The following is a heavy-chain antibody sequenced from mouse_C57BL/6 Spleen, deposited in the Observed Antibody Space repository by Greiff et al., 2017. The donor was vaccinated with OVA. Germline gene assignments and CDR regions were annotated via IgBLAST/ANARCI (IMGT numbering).Heavy chain of an antibody. CDR3: ARDQGIYYDYDWFAY. Sequence: EVQVVESGGGLVKPGGSLKLSCAASGFTFSSYAMSWVRQTPEKRLEWVATISDGGSYTYYPDNVKGRFTISRDNAKNNLYLQMSHLKSEDTAMYYCARDQGIYYDYDWFAYWGQGTLVTVSA. CDR2: ISDGGSYT. V-gene: IGHV5-4*01. D-gene: IGHD2-4*01. CDR1: GFTFSSYA. J-gene: IGHJ3*01.